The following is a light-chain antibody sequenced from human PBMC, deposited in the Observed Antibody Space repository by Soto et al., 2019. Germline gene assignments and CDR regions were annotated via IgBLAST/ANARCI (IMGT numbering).Light chain of an antibody. J-gene: IGLJ2*01. CDR2: DVS. CDR1: SSDVGGYNY. CDR3: SSYTGSSTYVV. Sequence: QSALTQPASVSGSPGQSITISCTGTSSDVGGYNYVSWYQQHPGKAPKLMIYDVSNRPSGVSNRFSGSKSGNTASLTISGIQAEDEADSYCSSYTGSSTYVVFGGGTKLTVL. V-gene: IGLV2-14*01.